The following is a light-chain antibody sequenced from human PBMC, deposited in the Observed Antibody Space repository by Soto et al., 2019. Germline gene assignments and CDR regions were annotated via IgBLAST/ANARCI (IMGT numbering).Light chain of an antibody. V-gene: IGKV1-5*03. CDR1: QSISSW. Sequence: DIHMTQSHSTLSASVGDRVTITCRASQSISSWLAWYQQKPGKAPKLLIYKAANLESGVPSRFSGSGSGTEFTLTISSLQPDDFATYYCQQYNNYWTFGQGTKVEIK. CDR2: KAA. CDR3: QQYNNYWT. J-gene: IGKJ1*01.